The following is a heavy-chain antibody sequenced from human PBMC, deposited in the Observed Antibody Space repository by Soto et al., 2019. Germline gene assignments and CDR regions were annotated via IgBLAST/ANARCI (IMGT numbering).Heavy chain of an antibody. CDR3: ARSQGGSSSLDIYYYYYYGMDV. J-gene: IGHJ6*02. CDR2: IIPIFGTA. D-gene: IGHD2-15*01. Sequence: QVQLVQSGAEVKKPGSSVKVSCKAPGGTFSSYAISWVRQAPGQWLEWMRGIIPIFGTAKYAQKFQGRVTITADESTSTGYMELSSLRSEDTAVYYCARSQGGSSSLDIYYYYYYGMDVWGQGTTVTVSS. V-gene: IGHV1-69*01. CDR1: GGTFSSYA.